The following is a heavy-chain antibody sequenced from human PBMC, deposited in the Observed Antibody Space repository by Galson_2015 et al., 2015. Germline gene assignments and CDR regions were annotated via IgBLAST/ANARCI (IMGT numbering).Heavy chain of an antibody. Sequence: SLRLSCAASGFTFTSAYMSWIRQAPGKGLEWVAQIKSKGAGGATDYAAPVRGRFTISRDDSTATIHLQMNSLQTEDTAMYYCVTGVPAVGAGEFDYWGQGTLVTVSS. D-gene: IGHD1-26*01. CDR1: GFTFTSAY. CDR3: VTGVPAVGAGEFDY. CDR2: IKSKGAGGAT. J-gene: IGHJ4*02. V-gene: IGHV3-15*01.